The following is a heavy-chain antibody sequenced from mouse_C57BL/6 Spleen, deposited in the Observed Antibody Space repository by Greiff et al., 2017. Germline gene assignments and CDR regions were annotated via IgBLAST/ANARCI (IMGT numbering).Heavy chain of an antibody. J-gene: IGHJ2*01. V-gene: IGHV5-17*01. CDR2: ISSGSSTN. D-gene: IGHD2-4*01. CDR1: GFTFSDYG. Sequence: EVQLVESGGGLVKPGASLKLSCAASGFTFSDYGMHWVRQAPEQGLEWVAYISSGSSTNYYADTVKGRFTIARDNAKTTLFLQMTRLTSEDTAMYYGRRGDAYYEYDSYWGQGTTLTASS. CDR3: RRGDAYYEYDSY.